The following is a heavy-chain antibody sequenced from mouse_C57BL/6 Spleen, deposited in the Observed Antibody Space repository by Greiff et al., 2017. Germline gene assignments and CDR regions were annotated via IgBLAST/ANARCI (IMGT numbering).Heavy chain of an antibody. V-gene: IGHV1-15*01. CDR1: GYTFTDYE. J-gene: IGHJ4*01. D-gene: IGHD1-1*01. CDR3: TRLLRRDYAMDY. CDR2: IDPETGGT. Sequence: VQLQQSGAELVRPGASVTLSCKASGYTFTDYEMHWVKQTPVHGLEWIGAIDPETGGTAYNQKFKGKAILTADKSSSTAYMELRSLTSEDSAVNYCTRLLRRDYAMDYWGQGTSVTVSS.